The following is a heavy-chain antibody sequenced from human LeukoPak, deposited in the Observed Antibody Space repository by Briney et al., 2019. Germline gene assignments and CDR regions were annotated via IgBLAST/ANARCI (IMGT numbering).Heavy chain of an antibody. J-gene: IGHJ4*02. CDR1: GGSISSSSYH. V-gene: IGHV4-39*01. Sequence: SETLSLTCTVSGGSISSSSYHWGWIRQPPGKGLEWIGSISYSGSTYYNLSLKSRVTISVDTSKNQFSLKLNSLTAADTAVNFCARLGGVYGGYYFDYWGQGTLVTVSS. D-gene: IGHD2-8*02. CDR3: ARLGGVYGGYYFDY. CDR2: ISYSGST.